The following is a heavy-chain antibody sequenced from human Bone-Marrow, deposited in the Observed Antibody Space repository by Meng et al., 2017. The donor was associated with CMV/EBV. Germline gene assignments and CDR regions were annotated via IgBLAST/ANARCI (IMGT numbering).Heavy chain of an antibody. CDR1: GFTFSSCG. CDR2: IWYDGSNK. CDR3: ARVQGILVVVPAEGYYYGMDV. V-gene: IGHV3-33*01. J-gene: IGHJ6*02. Sequence: GGSLRLSCVASGFTFSSCGMHWVRQAPGKGLEWVAVIWYDGSNKYYADSVKGRFTISRDNAKNSLYLQMNSLRAEDTAVYYCARVQGILVVVPAEGYYYGMDVWGQGTTVTVSS. D-gene: IGHD2-2*01.